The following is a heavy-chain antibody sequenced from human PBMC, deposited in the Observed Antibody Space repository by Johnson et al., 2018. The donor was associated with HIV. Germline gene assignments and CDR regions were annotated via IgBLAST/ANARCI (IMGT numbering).Heavy chain of an antibody. J-gene: IGHJ3*02. Sequence: EQLVESGGGLVQPGDSLRLLCAASEFTFSGFAMSWVRQAPGNGLAWVSAISCSGGSTYYADSVKGRFPFSSDNSKNTLYLQMNSLRAEDTAVYYCAKVGTTVITPRGEAFDIWGQGTMVTVSS. V-gene: IGHV3-23*04. D-gene: IGHD4-23*01. CDR2: ISCSGGST. CDR1: EFTFSGFA. CDR3: AKVGTTVITPRGEAFDI.